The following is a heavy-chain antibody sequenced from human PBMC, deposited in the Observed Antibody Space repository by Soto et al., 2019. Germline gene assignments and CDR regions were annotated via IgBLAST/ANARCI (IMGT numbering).Heavy chain of an antibody. V-gene: IGHV4-34*01. CDR1: GGSFSGYY. D-gene: IGHD3-10*01. CDR2: INHSGST. CDR3: ARERGFGELFGWGDYYYYGMDV. J-gene: IGHJ6*02. Sequence: KTSETLSLTCAVYGGSFSGYYWSWIRQPPGKGLEWIGEINHSGSTNYNPSLKSRVTISVDTSKNQFSLKLSSVTAADTAVYYCARERGFGELFGWGDYYYYGMDVWGQGTTVTVSS.